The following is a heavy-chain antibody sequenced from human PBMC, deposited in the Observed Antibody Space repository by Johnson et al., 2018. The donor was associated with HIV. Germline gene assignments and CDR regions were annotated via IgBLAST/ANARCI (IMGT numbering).Heavy chain of an antibody. Sequence: QVQLVESGGGVVQPGRSLRLSCAASGFTFNSYAMHWVRQAPGKGLEWVAFMRYDGSNKDYADSVKGRFTISRDNSKNTLHLQMNNVRAEDTAIYYCARSDSGYDAFDIWGQGTMVTVSS. V-gene: IGHV3-33*08. CDR3: ARSDSGYDAFDI. CDR1: GFTFNSYA. CDR2: MRYDGSNK. D-gene: IGHD5-12*01. J-gene: IGHJ3*02.